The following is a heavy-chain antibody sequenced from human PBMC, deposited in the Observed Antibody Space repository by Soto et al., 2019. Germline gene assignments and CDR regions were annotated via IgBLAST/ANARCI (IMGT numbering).Heavy chain of an antibody. CDR3: AREGSISVAGPGK. CDR1: EFTFSSYT. Sequence: GGSLRLSCAASEFTFSSYTMYWVRQAPGTGLEWVAGISNDGGNTYYLDSVKGRFTISRDNSKNTLYLEMNSLRVEDTAVYYIAREGSISVAGPGKWGQETLVTVSS. V-gene: IGHV3-30-3*01. D-gene: IGHD6-19*01. J-gene: IGHJ4*02. CDR2: ISNDGGNT.